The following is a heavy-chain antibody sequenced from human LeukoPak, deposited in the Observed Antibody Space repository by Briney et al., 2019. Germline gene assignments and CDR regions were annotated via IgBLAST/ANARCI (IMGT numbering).Heavy chain of an antibody. D-gene: IGHD2-21*01. CDR1: GFTFRTYW. CDR3: ARGGDWYSFDY. CDR2: INSDGSST. V-gene: IGHV3-74*01. Sequence: GGSLRLFYAASGFTFRTYWKHWVRQAPGKGLVWVSRINSDGSSTSYADSVKDRFTISRDNAKNTLYLQMNSLRAEDTAVYYCARGGDWYSFDYWGQGTLVTVSS. J-gene: IGHJ4*02.